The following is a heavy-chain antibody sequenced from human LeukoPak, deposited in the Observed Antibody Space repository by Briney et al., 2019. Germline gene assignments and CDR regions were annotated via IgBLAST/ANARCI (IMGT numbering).Heavy chain of an antibody. CDR3: ARYYDILTGSHNWFDP. CDR2: IIPIFGTA. D-gene: IGHD3-9*01. V-gene: IGHV1-69*13. CDR1: GGTFSSYA. Sequence: SVKVSCKASGGTFSSYAISWVRQAPGQGLEWMGGIIPIFGTANYAQKFQGRVTITADESTGTAYMELSSLRSEDTAVYYCARYYDILTGSHNWFDPWGQGTLVTVSS. J-gene: IGHJ5*02.